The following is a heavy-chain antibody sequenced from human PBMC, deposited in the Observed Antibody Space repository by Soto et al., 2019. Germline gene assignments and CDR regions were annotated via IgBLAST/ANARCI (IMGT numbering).Heavy chain of an antibody. CDR3: VRDQYSGYDFAL. CDR1: GASIAGGSYY. J-gene: IGHJ5*02. Sequence: TLSLTCSVSGASIAGGSYYWSWVRQPPGKGLEWIGYIPSRGRPFYNPSLTSRGTISADSSKNQLSLQLTSVTAADTAVYYCVRDQYSGYDFALWGQGTLVTVSS. V-gene: IGHV4-30-4*01. D-gene: IGHD5-12*01. CDR2: IPSRGRP.